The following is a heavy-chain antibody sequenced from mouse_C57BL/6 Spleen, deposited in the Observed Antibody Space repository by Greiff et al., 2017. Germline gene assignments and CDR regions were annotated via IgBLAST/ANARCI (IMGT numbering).Heavy chain of an antibody. D-gene: IGHD1-1*01. CDR1: GFTFSSYA. J-gene: IGHJ3*01. CDR2: ISDGGSYT. V-gene: IGHV5-4*01. CDR3: ARDGYGSSYWFAY. Sequence: EVKLMESGGGLVKPGGSLKLSCAASGFTFSSYAMSWVRQTPEKRLEWVATISDGGSYTYYPDNVKGRFTISRDNAKSNLYLQMSHLKSEDTAMYYCARDGYGSSYWFAYWGQGTLVTVAA.